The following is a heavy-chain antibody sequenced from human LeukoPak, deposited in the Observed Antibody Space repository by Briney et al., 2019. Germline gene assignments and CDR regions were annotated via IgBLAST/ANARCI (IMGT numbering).Heavy chain of an antibody. J-gene: IGHJ5*02. CDR1: GFTFSSYW. D-gene: IGHD2-8*01. Sequence: QPGGSLRLSCAASGFTFSSYWMSWVRQAPGKGLEWVANIKQDGSEKYYVDSVKGRFNISRENAKNSLYLQMDRLRAEDTAVYYCARETGDIVLIGYDNWFDPWGQGTLVTVSS. CDR3: ARETGDIVLIGYDNWFDP. V-gene: IGHV3-7*01. CDR2: IKQDGSEK.